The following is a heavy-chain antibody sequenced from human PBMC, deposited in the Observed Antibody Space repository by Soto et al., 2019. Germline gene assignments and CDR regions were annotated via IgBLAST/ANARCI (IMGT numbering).Heavy chain of an antibody. CDR1: GFTFSSYW. CDR2: INNDGSST. Sequence: GGSLRLSCSASGFTFSSYWMHWVRQAPGKGLVWVSHINNDGSSTIYADSVRGRFTISRDNAKKTLYLQMNGLRVEDTAVYYCAKRGEYIDYCGQATLVTVSS. V-gene: IGHV3-74*01. J-gene: IGHJ4*02. CDR3: AKRGEYIDY. D-gene: IGHD2-21*01.